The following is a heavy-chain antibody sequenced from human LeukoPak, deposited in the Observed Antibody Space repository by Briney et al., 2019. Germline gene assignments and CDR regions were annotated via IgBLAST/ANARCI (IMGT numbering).Heavy chain of an antibody. V-gene: IGHV3-9*01. J-gene: IGHJ4*02. CDR2: ISWNSGSI. CDR1: GFTFDDYA. Sequence: GRSLRLSCAASGFTFDDYAMHWVRQAPGKGLEWVSGISWNSGSIGYADSVKGRFTISRDNAKNSLYLQMNSLRAEDTALYYCAKDNSGGYSAIDYWGQGTLVTVPS. CDR3: AKDNSGGYSAIDY. D-gene: IGHD5-18*01.